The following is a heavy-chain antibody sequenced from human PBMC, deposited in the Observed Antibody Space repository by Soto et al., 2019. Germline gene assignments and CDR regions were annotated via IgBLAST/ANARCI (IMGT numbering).Heavy chain of an antibody. Sequence: QVQLVQSGAEVKKPGSSVKVSCKASGGTFSSYTISWVRQAPGQGLEWMGRIIPILGIANYAQKFQGRVTITADKSTTTAYMELSSLRSEDTAVYYCARDQKVIDSDAFDIWGQGTMVTVSS. CDR2: IIPILGIA. D-gene: IGHD3-22*01. V-gene: IGHV1-69*08. CDR1: GGTFSSYT. CDR3: ARDQKVIDSDAFDI. J-gene: IGHJ3*02.